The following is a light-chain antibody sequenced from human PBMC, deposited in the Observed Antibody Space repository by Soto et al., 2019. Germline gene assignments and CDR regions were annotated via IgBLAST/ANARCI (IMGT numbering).Light chain of an antibody. Sequence: EIVMTQSPATLSVSPGERATLSCRASQSVSDNLAWYQQKPGQAPRLLIYGASTRATGIPARFSGSGSGTEFTLTISSLQSEDVAVYYCHQSNNWPYTFGQGTKLDIK. V-gene: IGKV3-15*01. CDR3: HQSNNWPYT. CDR2: GAS. J-gene: IGKJ2*01. CDR1: QSVSDN.